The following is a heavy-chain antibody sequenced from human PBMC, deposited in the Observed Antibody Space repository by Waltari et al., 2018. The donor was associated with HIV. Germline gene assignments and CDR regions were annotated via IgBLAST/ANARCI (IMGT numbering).Heavy chain of an antibody. J-gene: IGHJ5*02. CDR2: IYDSDSTT. V-gene: IGHV4-59*12. Sequence: QVRLQESGPGLVKPLETLSLTCAVSGGSISSYYWNWIRQPPGKGLECIGYIYDSDSTTNYNPSLKSRVTLSVDTSKNQFSLKLSSVTAADTAVYFCARGRYFYSQRLGFDVWGPGVLVTVSS. D-gene: IGHD3-10*01. CDR1: GGSISSYY. CDR3: ARGRYFYSQRLGFDV.